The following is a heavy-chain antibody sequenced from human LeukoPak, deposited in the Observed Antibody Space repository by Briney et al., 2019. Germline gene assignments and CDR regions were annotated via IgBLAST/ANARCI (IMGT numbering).Heavy chain of an antibody. CDR1: GGSISSSSYY. CDR3: ASPWYYYDSSGSPAGWFDP. D-gene: IGHD3-22*01. CDR2: IYYSGST. Sequence: SETLSLTCTVSGGSISSSSYYWGWIRQPPGKGLEWIGSIYYSGSTYYNPSLKSRVTISVYTSKNQFSLKLSSVTAADTAVYYCASPWYYYDSSGSPAGWFDPWGQGTLVTVSS. V-gene: IGHV4-39*07. J-gene: IGHJ5*02.